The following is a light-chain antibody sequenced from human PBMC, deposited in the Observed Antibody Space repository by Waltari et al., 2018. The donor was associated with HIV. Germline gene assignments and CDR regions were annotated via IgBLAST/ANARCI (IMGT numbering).Light chain of an antibody. CDR3: QSADSSGTS. Sequence: SDEVTQTPSVSVSPGQTARITCSGETLPKKFVYWYQQKPGQAPVVVIYKDNERHSGIPERFSGSSSGTRATLTISGVQAEDEADYYCQSADSSGTSFGGGTKLTVL. CDR2: KDN. J-gene: IGLJ2*01. V-gene: IGLV3-25*03. CDR1: TLPKKF.